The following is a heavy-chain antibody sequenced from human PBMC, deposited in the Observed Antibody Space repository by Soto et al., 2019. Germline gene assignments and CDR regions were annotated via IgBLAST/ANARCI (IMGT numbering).Heavy chain of an antibody. V-gene: IGHV3-48*03. CDR2: ISSSNTT. Sequence: PGGTLSLTCAASGFSFSNYEMNWVRQAPGEGLEWVSFISSSNTTYYADSVKGRFTFSRDNAKNSLFLQMNSPRGENTAVYYCPRGYTFDYGFDYWGQGTLVTVSS. D-gene: IGHD3-16*01. J-gene: IGHJ4*02. CDR3: PRGYTFDYGFDY. CDR1: GFSFSNYE.